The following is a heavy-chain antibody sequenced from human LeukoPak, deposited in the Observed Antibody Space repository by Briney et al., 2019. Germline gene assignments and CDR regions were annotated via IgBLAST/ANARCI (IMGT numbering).Heavy chain of an antibody. D-gene: IGHD6-19*01. CDR2: INSDGSST. J-gene: IGHJ6*03. V-gene: IGHV3-74*01. CDR1: GFTFSSYW. Sequence: GGSLRLSCAASGFTFSSYWMHWVRQAPGKGLVWVSRINSDGSSTSYADSVKGRFTIPRDNAKNTLYLQMNSLRAEDTAVYYCARDITLWYSSGWYYYYMDVWGKGTTVTVSS. CDR3: ARDITLWYSSGWYYYYMDV.